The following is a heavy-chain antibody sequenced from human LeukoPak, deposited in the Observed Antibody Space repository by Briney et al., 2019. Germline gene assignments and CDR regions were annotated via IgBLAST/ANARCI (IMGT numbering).Heavy chain of an antibody. J-gene: IGHJ4*02. V-gene: IGHV4-39*07. D-gene: IGHD3-3*01. CDR3: ARSRVWSDYWGYFDY. CDR2: IYSTGTT. CDR1: GGSIRNSSFY. Sequence: SETLSLTCAVSGGSIRNSSFYWGWIRQPPGKGLEWIASIYSTGTTYYNPSIKSRITIFVDTSMNQVSLKLRAVTAADTAVYYCARSRVWSDYWGYFDYWGQGTLVTVSS.